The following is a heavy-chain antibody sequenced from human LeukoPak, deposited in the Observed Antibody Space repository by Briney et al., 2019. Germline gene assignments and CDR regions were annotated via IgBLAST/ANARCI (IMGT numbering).Heavy chain of an antibody. J-gene: IGHJ4*02. D-gene: IGHD2-15*01. CDR1: GFTFSSYA. CDR2: ISGSGGST. CDR3: ARPRCSGGSCY. V-gene: IGHV3-23*01. Sequence: HAGGSLRLSCAASGFTFSSYAMSWVRQAPGKGLEWVSAISGSGGSTYYADSVKGRFTISRDNSKNTLYLQMNSLRAEDTAVYYCARPRCSGGSCYWGQGTLVTVSS.